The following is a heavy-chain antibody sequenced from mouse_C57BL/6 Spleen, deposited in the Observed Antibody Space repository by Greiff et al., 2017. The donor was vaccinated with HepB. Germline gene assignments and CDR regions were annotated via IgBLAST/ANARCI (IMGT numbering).Heavy chain of an antibody. Sequence: EVKVVESGGGLVKPGGSLKLSCAASGFTFSDYGMHWVRQAPEKGLEWVAYISSGSSTIYYEDTVKGRFTISRDNAKNTLFLQMTSLRSEDTAMYYCARGYYGSRPYYFDYWGQGTTLTVSS. CDR3: ARGYYGSRPYYFDY. D-gene: IGHD1-1*01. J-gene: IGHJ2*01. V-gene: IGHV5-17*01. CDR2: ISSGSSTI. CDR1: GFTFSDYG.